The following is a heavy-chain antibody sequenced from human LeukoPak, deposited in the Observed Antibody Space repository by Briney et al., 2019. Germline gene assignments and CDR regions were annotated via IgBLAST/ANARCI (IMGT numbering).Heavy chain of an antibody. CDR2: ITTSDGNT. CDR1: GFTFSSYW. CDR3: AKDGGLWVSAHWGDS. D-gene: IGHD7-27*01. Sequence: PGGSLRLSCAASGFTFSSYWMSWVRQAPGKGLEWVSTITTSDGNTYYADSVMGRFTVSRDNSKNTLYLQMNSLRAEDTAVYYCAKDGGLWVSAHWGDSWGRGTLVTVSS. J-gene: IGHJ4*02. V-gene: IGHV3-23*01.